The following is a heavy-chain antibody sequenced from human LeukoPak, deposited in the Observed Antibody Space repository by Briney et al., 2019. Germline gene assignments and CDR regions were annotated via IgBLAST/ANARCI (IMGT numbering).Heavy chain of an antibody. V-gene: IGHV4-34*01. CDR3: ARHGVGATGCWFDP. CDR1: GGSFSGYY. J-gene: IGHJ5*02. Sequence: SETLSLTCAVYGGSFSGYYWTWIRQPPGEGLEWIGEINHSGSTNYNPSLKSRVTISVDTSKYQFSLKLNSVTAADTAVYYCARHGVGATGCWFDPWGQGTLVTVSS. CDR2: INHSGST. D-gene: IGHD1-26*01.